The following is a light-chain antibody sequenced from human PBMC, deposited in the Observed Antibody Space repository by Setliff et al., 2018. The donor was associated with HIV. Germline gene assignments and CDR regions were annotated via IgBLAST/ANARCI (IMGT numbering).Light chain of an antibody. V-gene: IGLV1-40*01. Sequence: QSVLTQPPSVSGAPGQRVTISCTGSSSNIGVGYDVHWYQHHPGTAPKLLISANSNRPSGVPDRFSGSKSGTSASLAITGLQAEDEAYYYCQSYDSSLCGFVFGTGTKVTV. CDR1: SSNIGVGYD. J-gene: IGLJ1*01. CDR2: ANS. CDR3: QSYDSSLCGFV.